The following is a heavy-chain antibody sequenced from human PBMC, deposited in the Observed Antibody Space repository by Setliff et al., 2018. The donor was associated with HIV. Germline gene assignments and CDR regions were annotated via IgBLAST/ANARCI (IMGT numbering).Heavy chain of an antibody. J-gene: IGHJ3*02. D-gene: IGHD3-10*01. V-gene: IGHV3-33*01. Sequence: GSLRLSCAASGFTFTTYGFHWVRQAPGKGLEWVAVVWHDGSNKYYTDSVEGRFTISKDNSKNTVYLQMNSLRAEDTAVYYCARDGPGGISLVRGAVGVFDMWGQGTTVTVSS. CDR1: GFTFTTYG. CDR2: VWHDGSNK. CDR3: ARDGPGGISLVRGAVGVFDM.